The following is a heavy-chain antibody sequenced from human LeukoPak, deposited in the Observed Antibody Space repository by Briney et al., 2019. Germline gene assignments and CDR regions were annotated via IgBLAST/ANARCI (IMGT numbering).Heavy chain of an antibody. D-gene: IGHD6-13*01. CDR3: AIRAWYYRIAAAGTFDY. J-gene: IGHJ4*02. CDR1: GFTFSSYG. V-gene: IGHV3-30*03. Sequence: GGSLRLSCAVSGFTFSSYGMHWVRQAPGKGLEWVAVISYDGSNKYYADSVKGRFTISRDNSKNTLYLQMNSLRAEDTAVYYCAIRAWYYRIAAAGTFDYWGQGTLVTVSS. CDR2: ISYDGSNK.